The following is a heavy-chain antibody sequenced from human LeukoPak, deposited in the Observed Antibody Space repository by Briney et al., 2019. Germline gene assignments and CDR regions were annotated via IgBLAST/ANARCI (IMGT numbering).Heavy chain of an antibody. CDR1: GGSISSSSYY. CDR2: IYHSGST. CDR3: ASSEYSSSSGRYFDY. Sequence: SETLSLTCTVSGGSISSSSYYWGWIRQPPGKGLEWIGSIYHSGSTYYNPSLKSRVTISVDTSKNQFSLKLSSVTAADTAVYYCASSEYSSSSGRYFDYWGQGTLVTVSS. D-gene: IGHD6-6*01. J-gene: IGHJ4*02. V-gene: IGHV4-39*07.